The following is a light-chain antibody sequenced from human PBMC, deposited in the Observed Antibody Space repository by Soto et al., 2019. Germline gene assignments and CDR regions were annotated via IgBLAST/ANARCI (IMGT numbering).Light chain of an antibody. J-gene: IGKJ1*01. Sequence: IHMAWGRSYLFASVGDKIPITCRASQSISSYLNWYQQKPGKAPKLLIYAASSLQSGAPSRFSGSGSGTDFTLTISRLQPEDFATYYCQQSYSLPRTFGQGTKVDIK. CDR1: QSISSY. V-gene: IGKV1-39*01. CDR3: QQSYSLPRT. CDR2: AAS.